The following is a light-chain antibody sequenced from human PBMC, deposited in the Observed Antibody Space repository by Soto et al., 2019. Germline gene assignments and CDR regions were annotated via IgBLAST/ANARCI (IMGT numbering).Light chain of an antibody. CDR2: GAS. CDR3: QQYNNSPPYT. J-gene: IGKJ2*01. CDR1: QTVSSN. Sequence: EIVMTQSPATLSVSPGERATLSCRASQTVSSNLAWYQQKPGQAPRLLIYGASTKATGLPARFSGSGSGTEFTLTISSLQSEDFAVYYCQQYNNSPPYTFGQGTKLESK. V-gene: IGKV3-15*01.